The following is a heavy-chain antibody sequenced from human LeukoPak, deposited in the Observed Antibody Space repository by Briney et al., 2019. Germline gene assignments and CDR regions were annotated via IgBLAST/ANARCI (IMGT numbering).Heavy chain of an antibody. Sequence: GGSLRLSCAASGFTFSNAWMSWVRQAPGKGLVWVSRINSDGSSTSYADSVRGRFTVSRDNAKNTLSLQMNSLRAGDSAVYYCAREVYSSHYYFDYWGQGTLVTVSS. CDR3: AREVYSSHYYFDY. D-gene: IGHD6-19*01. CDR2: INSDGSST. J-gene: IGHJ4*02. CDR1: GFTFSNAW. V-gene: IGHV3-74*01.